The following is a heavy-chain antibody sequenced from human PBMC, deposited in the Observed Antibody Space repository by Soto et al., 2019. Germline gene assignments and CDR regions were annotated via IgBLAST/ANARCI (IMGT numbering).Heavy chain of an antibody. CDR1: GGSISSSSYY. Sequence: PSETLSLTCTVSGGSISSSSYYWGWIRQPPGKGLEWIGSIYYSGSTYYNPSLKSRVTISVDTSKNQFSLKLSSVTAADTAVYYCARLHSRNWFDPWGQGTLVTVSS. D-gene: IGHD6-13*01. V-gene: IGHV4-39*01. CDR3: ARLHSRNWFDP. J-gene: IGHJ5*02. CDR2: IYYSGST.